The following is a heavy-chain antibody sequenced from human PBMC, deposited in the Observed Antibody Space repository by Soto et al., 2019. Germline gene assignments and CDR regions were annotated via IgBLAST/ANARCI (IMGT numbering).Heavy chain of an antibody. CDR2: IYYSGST. CDR3: ARDRGYCSGGSCYSGGYFDY. D-gene: IGHD2-15*01. V-gene: IGHV4-39*02. CDR1: GGSIISNSYY. Sequence: PSETLSLTCPVSGGSIISNSYYWGWIRQPPGKGLEWIGSIYYSGSTYYNASLEGRVIISVDTSKKEFSLKLSSVTAADTAVYYCARDRGYCSGGSCYSGGYFDYWGQGTLVTVSS. J-gene: IGHJ4*02.